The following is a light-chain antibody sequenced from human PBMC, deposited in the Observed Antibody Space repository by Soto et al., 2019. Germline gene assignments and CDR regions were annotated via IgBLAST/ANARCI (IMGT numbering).Light chain of an antibody. V-gene: IGKV1-39*01. CDR1: QSISSY. CDR3: QQNYITPLA. CDR2: AVS. Sequence: DIEMTQSPSSLSASVGDRVTITCRASQSISSYLNWYQQKPGKAPRLLIYAVSNLQSGVPSRFSGSGSGTDFTLTISSLRHEDFATYFCQQNYITPLAFGPGTKVDIK. J-gene: IGKJ3*01.